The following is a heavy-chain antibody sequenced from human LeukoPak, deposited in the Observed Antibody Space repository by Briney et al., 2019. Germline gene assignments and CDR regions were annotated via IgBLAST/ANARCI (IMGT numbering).Heavy chain of an antibody. Sequence: ASVKVSCKASGYTFTGYYMHWVRQAPGQGLEWMGWINPNSGGTNYAQKFQGRVTMTRDTSISTAYMELSRLRSDDTAVYYCARSPTSDWIYYFDYWGQGTLVTVSS. CDR1: GYTFTGYY. V-gene: IGHV1-2*02. J-gene: IGHJ4*02. CDR3: ARSPTSDWIYYFDY. D-gene: IGHD6-19*01. CDR2: INPNSGGT.